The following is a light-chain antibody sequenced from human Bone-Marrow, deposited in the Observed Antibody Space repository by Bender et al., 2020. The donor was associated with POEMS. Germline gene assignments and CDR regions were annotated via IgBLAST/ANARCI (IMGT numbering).Light chain of an antibody. CDR3: CSYAGSSTFV. CDR2: DVN. CDR1: SIDIGGYNY. Sequence: QSALTQPRSVSGSPGQSVTISCTGTSIDIGGYNYVSWYQQHPGKAPKLIINDVNKRPSGVPDRFSGSKSDNTASLTISGLQAEDEADYYCCSYAGSSTFVFGTGTKVSVL. V-gene: IGLV2-11*01. J-gene: IGLJ1*01.